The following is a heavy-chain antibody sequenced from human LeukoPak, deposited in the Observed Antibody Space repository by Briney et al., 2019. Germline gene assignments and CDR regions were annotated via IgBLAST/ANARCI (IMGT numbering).Heavy chain of an antibody. CDR1: GGSISIYY. Sequence: SETLSLTCTVSGGSISIYYWSWIRQPPGKGLEWIGYIYYSGSTNYNPSLKSRVTISVDTSKNQFSLKLSSVTAADTAVYYCASSTYGGFWSGYFDYWGQGTLVTVSS. CDR3: ASSTYGGFWSGYFDY. CDR2: IYYSGST. J-gene: IGHJ4*02. V-gene: IGHV4-59*01. D-gene: IGHD3-3*01.